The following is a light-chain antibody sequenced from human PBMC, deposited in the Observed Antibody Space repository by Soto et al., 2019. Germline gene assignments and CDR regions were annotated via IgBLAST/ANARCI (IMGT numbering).Light chain of an antibody. CDR3: QELHSYPRS. V-gene: IGKV1-9*01. CDR1: QSISSY. J-gene: IGKJ4*01. Sequence: CRASQSISSYLNWYQQKPGKAPKLLIYAASTLQSGVPSRFSGSGPGTEFTLTLRSRQPEESATYYCQELHSYPRSVAGGTKVDIK. CDR2: AAS.